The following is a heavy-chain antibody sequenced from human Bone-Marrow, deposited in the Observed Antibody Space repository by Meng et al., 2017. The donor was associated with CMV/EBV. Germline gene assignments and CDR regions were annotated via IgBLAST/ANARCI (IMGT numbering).Heavy chain of an antibody. Sequence: GESLKISCAASGFTFSSYGMHWVRQAPGKGLEWVAFIRYDGSNKYYADSVKGRFTISRDNSKNTLYLQMNSLGAEDTAVYYCARGTIRDYWGQGTLVTVSS. J-gene: IGHJ4*02. CDR2: IRYDGSNK. V-gene: IGHV3-30*02. CDR1: GFTFSSYG. CDR3: ARGTIRDY. D-gene: IGHD2-2*01.